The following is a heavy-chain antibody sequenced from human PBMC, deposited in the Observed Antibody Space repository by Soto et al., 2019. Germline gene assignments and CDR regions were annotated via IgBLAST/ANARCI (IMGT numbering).Heavy chain of an antibody. Sequence: QVQLVQSGAEVKKPGSSVKVSCKASGGTCSSYAIRRVRQAPGQGHEWMGGIIPIFGTANYAQKFQGRVTITADESTSTAYMELSSLRSEDTGVYYCARQGAALRDYYYGMDVWGQGTTVTVSS. CDR2: IIPIFGTA. D-gene: IGHD6-25*01. V-gene: IGHV1-69*12. J-gene: IGHJ6*02. CDR3: ARQGAALRDYYYGMDV. CDR1: GGTCSSYA.